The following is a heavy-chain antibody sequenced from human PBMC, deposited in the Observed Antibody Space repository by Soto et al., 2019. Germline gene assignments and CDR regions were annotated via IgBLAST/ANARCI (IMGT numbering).Heavy chain of an antibody. Sequence: PSETLSLTCAVSGYSISSGFHWGWIRQPPGKGLEWIGSTKYNPSLKSRIRISVDTSKNQFSLNLTSATAADTAVYYCARVSTSASGSYYTLDYWGQGTLVTVSS. V-gene: IGHV4-38-2*01. J-gene: IGHJ4*02. D-gene: IGHD3-10*01. CDR2: T. CDR1: GYSISSGFH. CDR3: ARVSTSASGSYYTLDY.